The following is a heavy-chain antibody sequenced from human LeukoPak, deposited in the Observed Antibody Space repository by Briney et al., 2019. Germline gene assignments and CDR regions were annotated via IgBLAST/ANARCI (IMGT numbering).Heavy chain of an antibody. V-gene: IGHV1-69*04. CDR3: ARHSGSGWQALGY. J-gene: IGHJ4*02. D-gene: IGHD6-19*01. CDR2: IIPIFGIA. Sequence: SVKVSCKASGGTFSSYAISWVRQAPGQGLEWMGRIIPIFGIANYAQKFQGRVTITADKSTSTAYMELSSLRSEDTAVYYCARHSGSGWQALGYWGQGTLVTVSS. CDR1: GGTFSSYA.